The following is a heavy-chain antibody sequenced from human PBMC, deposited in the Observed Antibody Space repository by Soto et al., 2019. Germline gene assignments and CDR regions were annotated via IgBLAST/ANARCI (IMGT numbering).Heavy chain of an antibody. CDR3: ASRRGDSPYYYYGMDV. CDR2: INHSGST. V-gene: IGHV4-34*01. CDR1: GGSFSGYY. D-gene: IGHD3-10*01. Sequence: ASETLSLTCAVYGGSFSGYYWSWIRQPPGKGLEWIGEINHSGSTNYNPSLKSRVTISVDTSKNQFSLKLSSVTAADTAVYYCASRRGDSPYYYYGMDVWGQGTTVTVSS. J-gene: IGHJ6*02.